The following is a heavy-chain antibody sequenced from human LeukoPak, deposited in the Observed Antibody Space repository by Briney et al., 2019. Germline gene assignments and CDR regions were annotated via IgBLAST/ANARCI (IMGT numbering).Heavy chain of an antibody. Sequence: ASVQASCKASGYTFTGYYMHWVRQAPGQGLEWMGWINPNSGGTNYAQKFQGRVTMTRDTSISTAYMELSRLRSDDTAVYYCARAAGIIGDAFDIWGQGTMVTVSS. CDR1: GYTFTGYY. CDR3: ARAAGIIGDAFDI. J-gene: IGHJ3*02. D-gene: IGHD3-10*01. V-gene: IGHV1-2*02. CDR2: INPNSGGT.